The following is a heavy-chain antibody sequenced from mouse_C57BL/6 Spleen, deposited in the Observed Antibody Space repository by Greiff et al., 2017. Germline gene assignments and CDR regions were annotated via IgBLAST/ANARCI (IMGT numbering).Heavy chain of an antibody. CDR1: GYTFTSYW. CDR3: ARGDYYGSRGYAMDY. D-gene: IGHD1-1*01. V-gene: IGHV1-52*01. Sequence: QVQLQQPGAELVRPGSSVKLSCKASGYTFTSYWMHWVKQRPIQGLEWIGNIDPSDSETHYNQKFKDKATLTVDKSSSTAYMQLSSLTSEDSAVYYCARGDYYGSRGYAMDYWGQGTSVTVSS. J-gene: IGHJ4*01. CDR2: IDPSDSET.